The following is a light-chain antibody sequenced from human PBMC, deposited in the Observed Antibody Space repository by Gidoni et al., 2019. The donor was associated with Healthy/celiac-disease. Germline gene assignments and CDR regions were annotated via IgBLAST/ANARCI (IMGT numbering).Light chain of an antibody. CDR2: GAS. V-gene: IGKV3D-15*01. Sequence: EIVMMQSPATLSVSPGERATLSCRASQSVSSNLAWYQQKPGQAPRLRIYGASTRATGIPARFSGSGSGTEFTLTISSLQSEDFAVYYCQQYNNWPPQYTFGQXTKLEIK. CDR3: QQYNNWPPQYT. CDR1: QSVSSN. J-gene: IGKJ2*01.